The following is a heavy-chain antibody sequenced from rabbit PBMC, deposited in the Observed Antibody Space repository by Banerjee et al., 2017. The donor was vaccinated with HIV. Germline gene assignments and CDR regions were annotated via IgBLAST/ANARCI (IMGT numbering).Heavy chain of an antibody. J-gene: IGHJ3*01. V-gene: IGHV1S45*01. CDR2: IDPVFGSA. CDR3: FRGGSGEGL. D-gene: IGHD1-1*01. CDR1: GFSFSSSYL. Sequence: QQQLEESGGDLVKPEGSLTLTCTASGFSFSSSYLIRWVRQAPGKGLEWIGYIDPVFGSAYYASWVNGRFTISSHNAQNTLYLQLNSLTAADTATYFCFRGGSGEGLWGQGTLVTV.